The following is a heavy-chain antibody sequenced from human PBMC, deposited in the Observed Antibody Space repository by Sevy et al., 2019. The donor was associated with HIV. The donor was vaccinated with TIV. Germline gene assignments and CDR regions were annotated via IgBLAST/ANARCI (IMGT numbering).Heavy chain of an antibody. CDR1: GGSISKIGNY. CDR3: AKIYDY. Sequence: SETLSLTCSVSGGSISKIGNYWGWVRQPPGERLEWIGDIFHTGKTNYNPSLKSRVTISLDTSKNQFSLKLSYVTAADTAVYYCAKIYDYWGPGALVTVSS. J-gene: IGHJ4*02. CDR2: IFHTGKT. D-gene: IGHD3-3*01. V-gene: IGHV4-39*01.